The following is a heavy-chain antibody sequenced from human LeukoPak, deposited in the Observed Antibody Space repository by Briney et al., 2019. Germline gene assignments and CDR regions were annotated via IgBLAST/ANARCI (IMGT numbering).Heavy chain of an antibody. J-gene: IGHJ3*02. CDR2: IYYSGST. CDR1: GGSITSGDYY. Sequence: SETLSLTCTVSGGSITSGDYYWSWIRQPPGKGLEWIGYIYYSGSTYYNPSLKSRVTISVDTSKNQFSLKLSSVTAADTAVYYCATLRRSYWESDAFDIWGQGTMVTVSS. CDR3: ATLRRSYWESDAFDI. V-gene: IGHV4-30-4*01. D-gene: IGHD1-26*01.